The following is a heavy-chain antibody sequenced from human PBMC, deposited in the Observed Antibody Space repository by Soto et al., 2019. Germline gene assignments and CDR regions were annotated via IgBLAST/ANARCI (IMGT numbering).Heavy chain of an antibody. CDR2: ISYGGGTT. CDR1: EFTFSNYA. D-gene: IGHD3-22*01. Sequence: PGGSLRLSCAASEFTFSNYAMSWVRQAPGKGLEWVSAISYGGGTTYYADSVKGRFTISRDNSKNTLYLQMNSLRAEDTAVYYCAKNPGYYYDSTGYHFDYWGQGTLVTSPQ. J-gene: IGHJ4*02. V-gene: IGHV3-23*01. CDR3: AKNPGYYYDSTGYHFDY.